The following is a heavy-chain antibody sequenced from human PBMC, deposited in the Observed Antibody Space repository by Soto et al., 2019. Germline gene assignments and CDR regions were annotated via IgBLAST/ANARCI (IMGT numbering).Heavy chain of an antibody. Sequence: EVQLLESGGGLVQPGGSLRLSCAASGFTFSSYAMSWVRQAPGKGLEWVSAISGSGGSTYYADSVKGRFTISRDNSKNTLYLQMNSLRAEDTAVYYCASQSYYDYIWGSYRFDYWRQGTLVTVSS. J-gene: IGHJ4*02. D-gene: IGHD3-16*02. V-gene: IGHV3-23*01. CDR3: ASQSYYDYIWGSYRFDY. CDR2: ISGSGGST. CDR1: GFTFSSYA.